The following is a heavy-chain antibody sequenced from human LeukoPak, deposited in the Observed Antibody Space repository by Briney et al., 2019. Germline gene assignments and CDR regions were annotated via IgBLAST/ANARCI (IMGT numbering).Heavy chain of an antibody. CDR3: ARVAVAGTGDY. Sequence: SETLSLTCTVSGYSISSGYYWGWIRQPPGKGLEWIGSIYHSGSTYYNPSLKSRVTISVDTSKNQFSLKLSSVTAADTAVYYCARVAVAGTGDYWGQGTLVTVSA. J-gene: IGHJ4*02. CDR1: GYSISSGYY. V-gene: IGHV4-38-2*02. D-gene: IGHD6-19*01. CDR2: IYHSGST.